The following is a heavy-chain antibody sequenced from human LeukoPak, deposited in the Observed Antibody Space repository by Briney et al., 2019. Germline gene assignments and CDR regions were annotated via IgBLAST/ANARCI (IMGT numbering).Heavy chain of an antibody. CDR2: TNHGGST. CDR1: GESLRGYY. V-gene: IGHV4-34*01. J-gene: IGHJ4*02. D-gene: IGHD2-15*01. Sequence: SETLSLTCAVYGESLRGYYWTWIRQPPGKGLEWIGETNHGGSTNYNPSLKSRVTISVDTSKNQFSLKLSSVTAADAAVYYCARGLYCSATTCGPPWSYWGQGTLVTVSS. CDR3: ARGLYCSATTCGPPWSY.